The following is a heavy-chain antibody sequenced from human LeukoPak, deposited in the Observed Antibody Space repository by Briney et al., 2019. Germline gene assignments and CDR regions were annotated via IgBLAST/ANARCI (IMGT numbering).Heavy chain of an antibody. V-gene: IGHV4-34*01. J-gene: IGHJ4*02. CDR1: GGSFSGYY. CDR2: INHSGST. CDR3: AEGRSGSLRLLFDY. Sequence: SETLSLTCAVYGGSFSGYYWSWLRQPPGKGLEWIGEINHSGSTNYNPSLKSRVTISVDTSKNQFSLKLSSVTAADTAVYYCAEGRSGSLRLLFDYWGQGTLVTVSS. D-gene: IGHD1-26*01.